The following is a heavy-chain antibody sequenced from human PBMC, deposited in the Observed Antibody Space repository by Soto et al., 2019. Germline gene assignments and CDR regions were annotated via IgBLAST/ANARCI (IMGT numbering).Heavy chain of an antibody. D-gene: IGHD2-8*01. CDR2: IDPSDSYT. V-gene: IGHV5-10-1*01. CDR1: GYSFTSYW. Sequence: LGESLKISCKGSGYSFTSYWISWVRQMPGKGLEWMGRIDPSDSYTNYSPSFQGHVTISADKSISTAYLQWSSLKASDTAMYYRARILGYCTNGVCPYYYGMDVWGQGTTVTVSS. J-gene: IGHJ6*02. CDR3: ARILGYCTNGVCPYYYGMDV.